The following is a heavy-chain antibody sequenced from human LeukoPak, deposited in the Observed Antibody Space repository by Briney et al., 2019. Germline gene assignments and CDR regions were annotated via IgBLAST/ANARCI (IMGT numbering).Heavy chain of an antibody. Sequence: SVTLSLTCAVSGYSISSDCYWGWIRQPPGKGLEWIGSIYHSGSTSYNPSLKSRVTISVDTSENQFSLKLTSVTAADSAVYYCARNATYPFDSWGQGTLVTVSS. CDR3: ARNATYPFDS. V-gene: IGHV4-38-2*01. CDR2: IYHSGST. J-gene: IGHJ4*02. CDR1: GYSISSDCY.